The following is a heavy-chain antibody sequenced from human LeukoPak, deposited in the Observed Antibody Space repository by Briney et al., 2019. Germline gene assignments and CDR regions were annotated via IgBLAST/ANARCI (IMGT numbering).Heavy chain of an antibody. CDR1: GGPIFSYY. V-gene: IGHV4-4*07. CDR3: ARLKFYDSTGYSPGHYMDV. CDR2: LYPGVGT. D-gene: IGHD3-22*01. Sequence: SETLSLTCTVSGGPIFSYYWSWXRQTAGKGLEWIXRLYPGVGTDYNPSLKSRVTMSVDTSKKQFALKLSAVTAADTAVYYCARLKFYDSTGYSPGHYMDVWGKGTTVTVSS. J-gene: IGHJ6*03.